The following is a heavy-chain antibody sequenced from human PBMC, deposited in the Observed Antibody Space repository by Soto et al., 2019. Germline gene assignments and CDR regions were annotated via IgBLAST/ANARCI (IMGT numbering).Heavy chain of an antibody. CDR3: ARAGVQDSSAYYQTHNYFDY. CDR1: GGSVSSGSYY. CDR2: IYYSGST. Sequence: PSETLSLTCTVSGGSVSSGSYYWSWIRQPPGKGLEWIGYIYYSGSTNYNPSLKSRVTISVDTSKNQFSLKLSSVTAAETAVYYCARAGVQDSSAYYQTHNYFDYWGQGTLVTVSS. J-gene: IGHJ4*02. V-gene: IGHV4-61*01. D-gene: IGHD3-22*01.